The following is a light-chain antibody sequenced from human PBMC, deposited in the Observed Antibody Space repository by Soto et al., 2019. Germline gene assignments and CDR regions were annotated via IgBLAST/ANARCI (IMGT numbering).Light chain of an antibody. Sequence: DIQMTQSPSTLSASVGARVPITCRASQSISYWLAWYQQKPGKAPKLLIYDASSLESGVPSRFRGSGSGTEFTLTISSLQPDDFATYYCQQYDTYSRTFGRGTKVDIK. J-gene: IGKJ1*01. CDR3: QQYDTYSRT. V-gene: IGKV1-5*01. CDR1: QSISYW. CDR2: DAS.